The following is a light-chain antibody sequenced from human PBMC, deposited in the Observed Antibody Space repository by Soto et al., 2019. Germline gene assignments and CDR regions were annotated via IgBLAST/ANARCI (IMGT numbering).Light chain of an antibody. CDR1: QSLLQTNGYNY. Sequence: DIVMTQSPLSLPVTPGEPASLSCRSSQSLLQTNGYNYLDWYLQKPVQSPQLLIYLGSNRASGVPDRFSGSGSGTDFTLKISRVEAEDVGVYYCMQALQTPWAFGQGTKVEIK. CDR2: LGS. CDR3: MQALQTPWA. J-gene: IGKJ1*01. V-gene: IGKV2-28*01.